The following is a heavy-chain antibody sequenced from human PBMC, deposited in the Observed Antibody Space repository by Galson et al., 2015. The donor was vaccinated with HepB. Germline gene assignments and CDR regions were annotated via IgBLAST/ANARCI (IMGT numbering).Heavy chain of an antibody. CDR1: GYNFGSYG. V-gene: IGHV1-18*01. CDR2: ISAHSAHI. D-gene: IGHD4-17*01. Sequence: SVKVSCKASGYNFGSYGISWVRQAPGQGLEWMAWISAHSAHIIYAEKFQGRLTITTDTSTNTAFMELESLRSDDTAVYYCAKYGDRAGPTVTMRNYFEYWGQGTLVSGSS. J-gene: IGHJ4*02. CDR3: AKYGDRAGPTVTMRNYFEY.